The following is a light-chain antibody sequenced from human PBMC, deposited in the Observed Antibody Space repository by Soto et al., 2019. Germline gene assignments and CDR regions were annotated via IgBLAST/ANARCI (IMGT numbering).Light chain of an antibody. J-gene: IGKJ1*01. V-gene: IGKV1-5*01. CDR2: GAS. CDR1: QSIRSW. Sequence: DIQMTQSPSTLSASVGDRVTITCRASQSIRSWLAWYQQKPEKAPKLLISGASTLESGVPSRFSGSESGTEFTLTISSLQPDDFATYYGQQYSNYPWTFGQGTKVEIK. CDR3: QQYSNYPWT.